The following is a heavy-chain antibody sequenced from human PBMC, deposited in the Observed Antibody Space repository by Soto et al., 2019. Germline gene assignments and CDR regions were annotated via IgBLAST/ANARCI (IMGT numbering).Heavy chain of an antibody. CDR2: IKQDGSEK. CDR1: GFTFSSYW. Sequence: PGGSLRLSCAVSGFTFSSYWMSWVRQAPGKGLEWVANIKQDGSEKYYVDSVNGRFTISRDNAKNSLYLQMNSLRAEDTAVYYCERDESYDILTVYYTPQRFDYWGQGSLVTVSS. D-gene: IGHD3-9*01. CDR3: ERDESYDILTVYYTPQRFDY. V-gene: IGHV3-7*01. J-gene: IGHJ4*02.